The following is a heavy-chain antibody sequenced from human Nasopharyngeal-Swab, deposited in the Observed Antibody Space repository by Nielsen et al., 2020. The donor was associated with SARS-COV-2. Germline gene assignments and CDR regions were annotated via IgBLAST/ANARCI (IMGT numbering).Heavy chain of an antibody. CDR3: AATYYDGSGYYYWFDP. J-gene: IGHJ5*02. Sequence: SETLSLTSTVSGDSISSSSYYWGWIRQPPGKGLEWIGSIYYSGSTYYNPSLKSRVTISVDTSKNQFSLKMTSVTAADTAVYYCAATYYDGSGYYYWFDPWGQGTLVTVSS. CDR1: GDSISSSSYY. CDR2: IYYSGST. D-gene: IGHD3-22*01. V-gene: IGHV4-39*01.